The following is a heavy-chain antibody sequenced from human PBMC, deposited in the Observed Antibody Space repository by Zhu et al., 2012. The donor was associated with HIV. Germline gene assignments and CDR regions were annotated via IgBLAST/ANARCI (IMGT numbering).Heavy chain of an antibody. CDR3: AKPMYGSGYYYMNV. CDR1: GFTFDDYA. V-gene: IGHV3-43D*03. D-gene: IGHD3-10*01. Sequence: EVQLVESGGVVVQPGGSLRLSCAASGFTFDDYAMHWVRQAPGKGLEWVSLISWDGGSTYYADSVKGRFTISRDNSKNSLYLQMNSLRPEDTALYYCAKPMYGSGYYYMNVWGQRDHGHRLL. J-gene: IGHJ6*03. CDR2: ISWDGGST.